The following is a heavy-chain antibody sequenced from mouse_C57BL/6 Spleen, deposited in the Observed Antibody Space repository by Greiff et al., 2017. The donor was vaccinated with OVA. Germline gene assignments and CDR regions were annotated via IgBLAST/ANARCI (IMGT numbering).Heavy chain of an antibody. CDR1: GYTFTSYW. CDR2: IDPSDSYT. V-gene: IGHV1-50*01. CDR3: ARYGDEFAY. D-gene: IGHD1-2*01. Sequence: VQLQQPGAELVKPGASVKLSCKASGYTFTSYWMQWVKQRPGQGLEWIGEIDPSDSYTNYNQKFKGKATLTVDTSSSTAYMQLSSLTSEDSAVYYCARYGDEFAYWGQGTLVTVSA. J-gene: IGHJ3*01.